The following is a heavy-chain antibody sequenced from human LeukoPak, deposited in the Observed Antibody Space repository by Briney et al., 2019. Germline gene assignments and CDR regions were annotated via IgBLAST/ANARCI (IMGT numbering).Heavy chain of an antibody. D-gene: IGHD6-13*01. CDR2: IYYSGST. Sequence: SQTLSRTCTVSGGSISSGDYYWSWIRQPPGKGLEWIGYIYYSGSTYYNPSLKSRVTISVDTSKNQFSLKLSSVTAADTAVYYCAREARYSSLVECDYWGQGTLVTVSS. CDR3: AREARYSSLVECDY. J-gene: IGHJ4*02. CDR1: GGSISSGDYY. V-gene: IGHV4-30-4*01.